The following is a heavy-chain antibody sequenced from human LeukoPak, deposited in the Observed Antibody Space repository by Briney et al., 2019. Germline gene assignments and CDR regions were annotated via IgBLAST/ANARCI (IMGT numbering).Heavy chain of an antibody. D-gene: IGHD1-7*01. CDR2: IYYSGST. V-gene: IGHV4-59*01. Sequence: PSETLSLTCTVSGGSISSYYWSWIRQPPGKGLEWIGYIYYSGSTNYNPSLKSRVTISVDTSKNQFSLKLSSVTAADTAVYYCARGSTLELRSYAFDIWGQGTMVTVSS. CDR1: GGSISSYY. CDR3: ARGSTLELRSYAFDI. J-gene: IGHJ3*02.